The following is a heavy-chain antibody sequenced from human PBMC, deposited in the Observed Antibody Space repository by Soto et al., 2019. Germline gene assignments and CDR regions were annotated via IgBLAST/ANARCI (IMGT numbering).Heavy chain of an antibody. D-gene: IGHD3-3*01. CDR1: GGSISSYY. Sequence: SETLSLTCTVSGGSISSYYWSWIRQPPGKGLEWIGYIYYSGSTNYNPSLKSRVTISVDTSRNQFSLKLSSVTAADTAVYYCARGVGDYDFWSGYYRFDYWGQGTLVTVSS. CDR3: ARGVGDYDFWSGYYRFDY. CDR2: IYYSGST. V-gene: IGHV4-59*01. J-gene: IGHJ4*02.